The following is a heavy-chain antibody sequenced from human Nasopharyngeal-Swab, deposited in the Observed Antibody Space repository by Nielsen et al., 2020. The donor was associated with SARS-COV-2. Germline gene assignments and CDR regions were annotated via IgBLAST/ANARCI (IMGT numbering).Heavy chain of an antibody. J-gene: IGHJ4*02. D-gene: IGHD2-21*02. CDR3: AKFASLCGGDCYDYFDY. Sequence: GESLKISCEASGFTFRDHAMTWVRQAPGKGLEWVSYISSSSSTIYYADSVKGRFTISRDNAKNSLYLQMNSLRAEDTAVYYCAKFASLCGGDCYDYFDYWGQGTLVTVSS. V-gene: IGHV3-48*04. CDR1: GFTFRDHA. CDR2: ISSSSSTI.